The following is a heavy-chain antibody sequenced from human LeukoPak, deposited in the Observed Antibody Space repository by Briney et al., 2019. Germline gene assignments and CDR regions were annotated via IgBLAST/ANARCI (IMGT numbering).Heavy chain of an antibody. J-gene: IGHJ4*02. Sequence: PGGSLRICCAGSGLTFGGYGMHWFRQSPGKGLDWVAVIAYDGSRAFYADSVKGRFTISRDNSKNTMSVQMDDLRAEDTAVYYCTRYNNDHFDYWGQGTLVTVSS. CDR3: TRYNNDHFDY. CDR1: GLTFGGYG. D-gene: IGHD1-14*01. CDR2: IAYDGSRA. V-gene: IGHV3-33*01.